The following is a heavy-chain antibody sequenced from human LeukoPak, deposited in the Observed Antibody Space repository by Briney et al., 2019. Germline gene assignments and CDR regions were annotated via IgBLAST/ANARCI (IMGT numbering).Heavy chain of an antibody. CDR3: ARGPYGSSGTPDAFDI. Sequence: GRSLRLSCAASGITFSSFGMHWVRQAPGKGLEWVAVISYDGRKQYYADSVKGRFTISRDNSKNTLYLQMNSLRAEDTAVYYCARGPYGSSGTPDAFDIWGQGTMVTVSS. J-gene: IGHJ3*02. V-gene: IGHV3-30*03. CDR1: GITFSSFG. CDR2: ISYDGRKQ. D-gene: IGHD3-10*01.